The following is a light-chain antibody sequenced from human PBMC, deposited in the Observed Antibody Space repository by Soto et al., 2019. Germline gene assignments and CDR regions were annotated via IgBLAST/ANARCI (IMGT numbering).Light chain of an antibody. CDR1: QSVRSSY. Sequence: EIVLTQSHSTLSLSPGERGTLSCSASQSVRSSYLAWYQQKPGQAPRLLIYGASNRATGIPDRFSGSGSGTEFTLTISSLQSEDFAVYYCQQYNNWPRTFGQGTKVDIK. J-gene: IGKJ1*01. CDR3: QQYNNWPRT. V-gene: IGKV3-20*01. CDR2: GAS.